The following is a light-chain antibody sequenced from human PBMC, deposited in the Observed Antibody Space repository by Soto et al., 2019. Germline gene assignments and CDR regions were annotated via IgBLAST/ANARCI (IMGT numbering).Light chain of an antibody. J-gene: IGKJ5*01. CDR3: QQYKNWPL. CDR2: GAS. Sequence: EIVLTQSPGTLSLSPGERATLSCRASQSVRSHLAWYQQKPGQPPRLLIYGASTRATGIPARFSGSGFGTEFTLTISSLQSEDFAVYYCQQYKNWPLFGQGTRLEN. CDR1: QSVRSH. V-gene: IGKV3-15*01.